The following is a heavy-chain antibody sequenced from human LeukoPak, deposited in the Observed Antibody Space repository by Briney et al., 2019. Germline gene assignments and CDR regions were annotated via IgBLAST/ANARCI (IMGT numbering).Heavy chain of an antibody. J-gene: IGHJ3*02. V-gene: IGHV2-5*01. Sequence: SGPRLVNPPQTLTLTCTFSYFSRSTSGLAMGWMRQPQEQFLEWLALIYWNDDKRYSPSLKSRLTITKDTSKNQVVLTMTNMDPVDTATYYCAHSHYSGAFDIWGQGTMVTVSS. CDR1: YFSRSTSGLA. CDR3: AHSHYSGAFDI. D-gene: IGHD4-11*01. CDR2: IYWNDDK.